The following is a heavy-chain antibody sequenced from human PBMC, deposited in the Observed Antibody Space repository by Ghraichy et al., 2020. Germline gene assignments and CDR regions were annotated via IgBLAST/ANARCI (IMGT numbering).Heavy chain of an antibody. Sequence: GGSLRLSCAVAGFTFSSYAMHWVRQAPGKGLEWVAVMSYDGSNKYYADSVKGRFTISRDNSKNTLYVQMNSLRAEDTALYYCARGGAESQMLLPFDYWGQGTLVTVSS. CDR3: ARGGAESQMLLPFDY. CDR2: MSYDGSNK. D-gene: IGHD2-8*01. CDR1: GFTFSSYA. J-gene: IGHJ4*02. V-gene: IGHV3-30*04.